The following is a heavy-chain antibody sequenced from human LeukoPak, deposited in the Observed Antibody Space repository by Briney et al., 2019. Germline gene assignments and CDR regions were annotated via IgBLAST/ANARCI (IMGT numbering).Heavy chain of an antibody. J-gene: IGHJ4*02. CDR1: GYIFTSNS. Sequence: GASVKVSCKPSGYIFTSNSISWVRQAPGQGLEWMGWISTFNGYTNYAKNLQGRVTMTRDTSTRTVYMEMRNMRSDDTAVHYCARGEFYYDLWGQGTLVTVSS. D-gene: IGHD3-16*01. CDR2: ISTFNGYT. CDR3: ARGEFYYDL. V-gene: IGHV1-18*04.